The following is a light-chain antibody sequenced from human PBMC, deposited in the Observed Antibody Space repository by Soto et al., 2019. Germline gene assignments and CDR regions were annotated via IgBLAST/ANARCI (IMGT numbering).Light chain of an antibody. CDR2: DVS. J-gene: IGLJ3*02. Sequence: QSALTQPASVSGSPGQSITISCTGTSSDVGGYNYVSWYQQHPGKAPKLMIYDVSNRPSGVSNRFSGSKSGNTASLTISGLQAEDEADYYCCSYAGRSPVVFGGGTKLTVL. CDR3: CSYAGRSPVV. CDR1: SSDVGGYNY. V-gene: IGLV2-14*01.